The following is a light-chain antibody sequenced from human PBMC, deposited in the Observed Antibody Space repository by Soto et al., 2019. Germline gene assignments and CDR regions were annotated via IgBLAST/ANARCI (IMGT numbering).Light chain of an antibody. V-gene: IGKV4-1*01. CDR2: WAS. Sequence: DIVMTQSPDSLAVSLGERATINCKSSQSVLYSSNNKNYLAWYQHIPGQPPKLLIYWASTRESGVPDRFSGSGSGTDFPLTISSLQAEDVAVYYCQQYYSTPPTF. CDR3: QQYYSTPPT. CDR1: QSVLYSSNNKNY. J-gene: IGKJ1*01.